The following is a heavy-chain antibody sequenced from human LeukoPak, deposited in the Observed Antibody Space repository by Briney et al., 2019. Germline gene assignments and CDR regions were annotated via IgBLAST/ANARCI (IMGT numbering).Heavy chain of an antibody. Sequence: SETLSLTCTVSGDSISSSSYYWGWIRQPPGKGLEWIGTIYYSGSTYYNPSLKSRVTISVDTSKNQFSLKLSSVTAADTAVYYCARLITDIDYWGQGTLVTVSS. CDR3: ARLITDIDY. V-gene: IGHV4-39*01. CDR2: IYYSGST. D-gene: IGHD3-10*01. CDR1: GDSISSSSYY. J-gene: IGHJ4*02.